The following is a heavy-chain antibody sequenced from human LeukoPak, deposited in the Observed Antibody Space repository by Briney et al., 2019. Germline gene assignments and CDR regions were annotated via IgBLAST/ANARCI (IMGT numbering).Heavy chain of an antibody. CDR2: INHSGST. Sequence: SETLSHTCAVYGGSFSGYYWSWIRQPPGKGLEWIGEINHSGSTNYNPSLKSRVTISVDTSKNQFSLKLSSVTAADTAVYYCARGVYGSGSYRNWFDPWGQGTLVTVSS. J-gene: IGHJ5*02. D-gene: IGHD3-10*01. V-gene: IGHV4-34*01. CDR1: GGSFSGYY. CDR3: ARGVYGSGSYRNWFDP.